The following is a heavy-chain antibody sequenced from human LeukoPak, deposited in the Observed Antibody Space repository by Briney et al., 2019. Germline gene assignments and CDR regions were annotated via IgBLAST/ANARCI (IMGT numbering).Heavy chain of an antibody. CDR1: GLTAISNY. CDR2: IYPGGST. J-gene: IGHJ3*02. V-gene: IGHV3-53*01. Sequence: PGGSLRLSSAASGLTAISNYMSWVRQAPGKGLEWVSVIYPGGSTYYADSVKGRLTFSRDTSKSTLYLQMTSLRAEDTAVYYCARSVQLDPWGAFDIWGQGTMVTVSS. D-gene: IGHD1-1*01. CDR3: ARSVQLDPWGAFDI.